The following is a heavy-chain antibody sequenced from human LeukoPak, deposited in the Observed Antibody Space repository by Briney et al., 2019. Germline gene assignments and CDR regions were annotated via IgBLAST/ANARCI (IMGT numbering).Heavy chain of an antibody. V-gene: IGHV3-21*01. CDR1: GFTFSTNS. J-gene: IGHJ5*02. D-gene: IGHD6-13*01. Sequence: GGSLRLSCAASGFTFSTNSMNWVRQAPGKGLEWVSSISSSSSYIYYADSVKGRFTISRDNAKNSLYLQMNSLRAEDTAVYYCASEGLSGYSSSWYWFDPWGQGTLVTVSS. CDR2: ISSSSSYI. CDR3: ASEGLSGYSSSWYWFDP.